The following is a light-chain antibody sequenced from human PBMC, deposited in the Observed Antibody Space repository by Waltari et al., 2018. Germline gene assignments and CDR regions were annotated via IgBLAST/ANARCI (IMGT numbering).Light chain of an antibody. J-gene: IGLJ3*02. CDR3: SSWDFRLTIWV. V-gene: IGLV1-47*01. CDR2: RDN. Sequence: QSALTQPPSVSGTPGQKVTISCSGGRSNIGTNYVNWYQHFPGSAPKLLFYRDNQRHSGVPARFSVSKSGTSASLAISDLRPEDEADYYCSSWDFRLTIWVCGGGSRLTVL. CDR1: RSNIGTNY.